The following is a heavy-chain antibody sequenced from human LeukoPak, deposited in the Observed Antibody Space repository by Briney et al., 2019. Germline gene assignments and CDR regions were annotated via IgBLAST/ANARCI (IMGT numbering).Heavy chain of an antibody. J-gene: IGHJ5*02. CDR2: IIPIFGTA. Sequence: SVKVSCKASGGTFSSYAISWVRQAPGQGLEWVGGIIPIFGTANYAQKFQGRVTITTDESTSTAYMELSSLRSEDTAVYYCARAPVPAAIRWFDPWGQGTLVTVSS. CDR1: GGTFSSYA. D-gene: IGHD2-2*01. CDR3: ARAPVPAAIRWFDP. V-gene: IGHV1-69*05.